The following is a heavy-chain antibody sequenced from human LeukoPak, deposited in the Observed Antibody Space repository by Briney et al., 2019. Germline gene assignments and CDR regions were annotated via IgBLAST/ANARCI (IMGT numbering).Heavy chain of an antibody. J-gene: IGHJ5*02. CDR3: ARGSLVRGEGLDP. Sequence: PGGSLRLSCAASGFTFSSYSMNWVRQAPGKGLEWVSSISSSSSYIYYADSVKGRFTISRDNAKNSLYLQMNSLRAEDTAVYYCARGSLVRGEGLDPWGQGTLVTVSS. V-gene: IGHV3-21*01. CDR1: GFTFSSYS. CDR2: ISSSSSYI. D-gene: IGHD3-10*01.